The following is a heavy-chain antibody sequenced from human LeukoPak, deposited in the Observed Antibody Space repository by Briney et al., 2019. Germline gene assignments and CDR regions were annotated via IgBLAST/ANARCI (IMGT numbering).Heavy chain of an antibody. J-gene: IGHJ4*02. D-gene: IGHD3-22*01. V-gene: IGHV3-33*01. CDR2: IWYDGSDE. Sequence: PGGSLRLSCAASGFTFSSHGMHWVRQAPGKGLEWVSIIWYDGSDEYYADSVKGRFTISGDNSKNTLYLQMNSPRAEDTAVYYCARDGGYHSSGPFDYWGQGTLVTVSS. CDR1: GFTFSSHG. CDR3: ARDGGYHSSGPFDY.